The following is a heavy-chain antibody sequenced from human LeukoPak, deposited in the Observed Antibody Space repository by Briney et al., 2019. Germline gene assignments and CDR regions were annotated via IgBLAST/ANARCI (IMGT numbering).Heavy chain of an antibody. V-gene: IGHV3-20*04. D-gene: IGHD3-10*01. Sequence: GGSLRLSCAASGFTFDDYGMSWVRQAPGKGLEWVSGINWNGGNTGYADSVKGRFSISRDNAKNSLYLQMNSLRGEDTALYYCARDSGDGGFGEFLMDYWGQGTLVTVSS. J-gene: IGHJ4*02. CDR2: INWNGGNT. CDR1: GFTFDDYG. CDR3: ARDSGDGGFGEFLMDY.